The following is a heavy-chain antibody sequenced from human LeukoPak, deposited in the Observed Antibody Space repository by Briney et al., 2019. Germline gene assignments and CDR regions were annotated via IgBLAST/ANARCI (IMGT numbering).Heavy chain of an antibody. D-gene: IGHD3-3*01. Sequence: GGSLRLSCAASGFTFSSYSMNWVRQAPGKGLEWVSSISSSSSYIYYADSVKGRFTISRDNAKNSLYLQMNSLRAEDTAVYYCARAGDDFWSGYYVNWFDPWGQGTLVTVSS. V-gene: IGHV3-21*01. J-gene: IGHJ5*02. CDR3: ARAGDDFWSGYYVNWFDP. CDR1: GFTFSSYS. CDR2: ISSSSSYI.